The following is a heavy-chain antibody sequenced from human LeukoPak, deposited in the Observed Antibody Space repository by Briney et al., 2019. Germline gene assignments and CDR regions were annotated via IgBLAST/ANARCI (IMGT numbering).Heavy chain of an antibody. CDR2: FHYSGST. CDR3: ARGLASGYPPIPFDY. J-gene: IGHJ4*02. CDR1: GGSISSSSYY. D-gene: IGHD3-3*01. V-gene: IGHV4-39*07. Sequence: SETLSLTCSVSGGSISSSSYYWGWIRQPPGKGLEWIGSFHYSGSTYYNPSLKSRVTISVDTSKIQFSLNLSSVTAADTAIYYCARGLASGYPPIPFDYWGQGTQVTVSS.